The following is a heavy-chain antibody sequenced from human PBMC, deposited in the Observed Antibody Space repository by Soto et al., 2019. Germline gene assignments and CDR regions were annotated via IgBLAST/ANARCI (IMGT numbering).Heavy chain of an antibody. CDR3: ARDAGYSSSWYYYYYGMDV. V-gene: IGHV3-21*01. CDR1: GFTFSSYS. Sequence: GGSLRLSCAASGFTFSSYSMNWVRQAPWKGLEWVSSISSSSSYIYYADSVKGRFTISRDNAKNSPYLQMNSLRAEDTAVYYCARDAGYSSSWYYYYYGMDVWGQGTTVTVSS. CDR2: ISSSSSYI. D-gene: IGHD6-13*01. J-gene: IGHJ6*02.